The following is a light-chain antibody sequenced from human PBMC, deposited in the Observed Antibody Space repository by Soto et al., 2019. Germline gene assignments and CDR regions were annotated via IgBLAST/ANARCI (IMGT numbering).Light chain of an antibody. CDR1: QTPRTF. V-gene: IGKV1-39*01. J-gene: IGKJ2*01. CDR3: QQPPYT. Sequence: DIQMTQSPSSLSASVGDRVTITCRASQTPRTFLNWYQQKPGKAPKLLIYATSTLQSGVPSRFSGRDSGADFTLTINNLQPADFATYYCQQPPYTLGQGTKVDI. CDR2: ATS.